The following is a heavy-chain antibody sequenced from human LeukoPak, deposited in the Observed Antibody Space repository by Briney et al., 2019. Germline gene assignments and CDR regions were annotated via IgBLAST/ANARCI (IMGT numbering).Heavy chain of an antibody. D-gene: IGHD1-26*01. CDR2: IYHSATT. CDR3: ARILAVGATVAFDI. J-gene: IGHJ3*02. V-gene: IGHV4-30-2*01. Sequence: YIYHSATTYYTPSLKSRVTISVDRSKNQFSLKLSSVTAADTAVYYCARILAVGATVAFDIWGQGTMVTVSS.